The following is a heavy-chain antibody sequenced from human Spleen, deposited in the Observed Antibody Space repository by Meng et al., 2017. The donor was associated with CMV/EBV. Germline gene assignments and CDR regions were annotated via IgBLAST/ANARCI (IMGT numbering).Heavy chain of an antibody. CDR2: ISSSGSTI. Sequence: LSLTCAASGFTFSSYEMNWVRQAPGKGLEWVSYISSSGSTIYYADSVKGRFTISRDNAKNSLYLQMYSLRAEDTAVYYCARAHCIVVRESCGDYFDYWGQGTLVTVSS. V-gene: IGHV3-48*03. J-gene: IGHJ4*02. D-gene: IGHD3-10*01. CDR1: GFTFSSYE. CDR3: ARAHCIVVRESCGDYFDY.